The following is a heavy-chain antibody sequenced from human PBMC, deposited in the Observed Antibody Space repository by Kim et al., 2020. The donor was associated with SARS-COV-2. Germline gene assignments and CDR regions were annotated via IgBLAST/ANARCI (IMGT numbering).Heavy chain of an antibody. V-gene: IGHV1-2*06. D-gene: IGHD6-13*01. CDR3: ATIYSSSFYGMDV. CDR1: GYTFTGYY. J-gene: IGHJ6*02. Sequence: ASVKVSCKASGYTFTGYYMHWVRQAPGQGLEWMGRINPNSGGTNYAQKFQGRVTMTRDTSISTAYMELSRLRSDDTAVYYCATIYSSSFYGMDVWGQGTTVTVSS. CDR2: INPNSGGT.